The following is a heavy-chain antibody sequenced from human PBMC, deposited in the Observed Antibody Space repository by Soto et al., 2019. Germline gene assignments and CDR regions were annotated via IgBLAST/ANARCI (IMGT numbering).Heavy chain of an antibody. CDR3: GRLGATETTWGTDS. Sequence: QVKLQQWGAGLLKPSETLSLTCAVYGGSFSGYLWSWIRQTPGKGLEWIGEISHSGSTDYNPSLKSRVTISEDTSKNHVSLKVSSVTAADTAVYYCGRLGATETTWGTDSWGQGSLVTVSS. CDR2: ISHSGST. J-gene: IGHJ4*02. D-gene: IGHD1-26*01. V-gene: IGHV4-34*01. CDR1: GGSFSGYL.